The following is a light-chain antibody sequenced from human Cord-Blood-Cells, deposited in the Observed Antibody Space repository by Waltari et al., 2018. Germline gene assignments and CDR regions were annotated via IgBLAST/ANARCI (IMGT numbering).Light chain of an antibody. CDR1: QSLLYSSNNKNY. V-gene: IGKV4-1*01. CDR3: QQYYSTLT. CDR2: WAS. J-gene: IGKJ4*01. Sequence: DIVMTQSPDSLAVSLGERATINCNSSQSLLYSSNNKNYLAWYQQKPGQPPKLLIYWASTRESGVPDRFSGSGSGTDFTLTISSLQAEDVAVYYCQQYYSTLTFGGGTKVEIK.